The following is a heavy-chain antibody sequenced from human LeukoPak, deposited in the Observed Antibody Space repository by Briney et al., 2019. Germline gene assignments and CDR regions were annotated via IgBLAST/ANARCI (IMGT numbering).Heavy chain of an antibody. CDR2: ILNDGTTK. V-gene: IGHV3-30*02. CDR1: GFTFSNYW. J-gene: IGHJ4*02. D-gene: IGHD5-18*01. Sequence: GGSLRLSCAASGFTFSNYWMHWVRQVPGKGLEWVAFILNDGTTKYYADSVKGRFTISRDNSRNTLYLQMNSLRAEDTAVYYCAKEIDSYGFDYWGQGILVTVSS. CDR3: AKEIDSYGFDY.